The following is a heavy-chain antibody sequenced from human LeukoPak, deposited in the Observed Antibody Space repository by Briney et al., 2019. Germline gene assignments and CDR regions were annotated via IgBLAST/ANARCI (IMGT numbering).Heavy chain of an antibody. J-gene: IGHJ4*02. V-gene: IGHV3-30*18. Sequence: PGGSLSLSCAASGFTFRSYGMHWVRQAPGKGMEWVAVISYDGSNKYYADSVKGRFTISRDNSKNTLYLQMNSLRAEDTAVYYCAKDPGGGYDYYFDYWGQGTLVTVSS. CDR3: AKDPGGGYDYYFDY. CDR2: ISYDGSNK. CDR1: GFTFRSYG. D-gene: IGHD5-12*01.